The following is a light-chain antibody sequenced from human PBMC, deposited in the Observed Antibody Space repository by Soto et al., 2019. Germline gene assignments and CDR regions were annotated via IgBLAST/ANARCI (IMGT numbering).Light chain of an antibody. CDR1: QSIKNNY. CDR2: GAS. J-gene: IGKJ1*01. CDR3: QQYGSKPWT. V-gene: IGKV3-20*01. Sequence: EIVLTQSPGTLSLFLGGRATLSCRASQSIKNNYLARYQQKPGQAPRLLHFGASNRATDSPDRFSGSGSGTDFTLAISRLQPDDFAVYYCQQYGSKPWTFGQGTEVEVK.